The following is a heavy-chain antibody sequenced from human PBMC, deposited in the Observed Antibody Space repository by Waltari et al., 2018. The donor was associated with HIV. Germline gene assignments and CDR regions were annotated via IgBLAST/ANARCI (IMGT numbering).Heavy chain of an antibody. CDR1: GGSVRSNRYY. V-gene: IGHV4-39*07. D-gene: IGHD5-12*01. Sequence: QLQLQESGPGLVKPSETLSLTCAVSGGSVRSNRYYWAWIRQPPGKGLEWIGTIYSFGSTYYNPSLKSRVTISVDTSKNQVSLKLSSVTAADTAVYYCARGDIVATGGFDFWGQGTLVTVSS. J-gene: IGHJ4*02. CDR2: IYSFGST. CDR3: ARGDIVATGGFDF.